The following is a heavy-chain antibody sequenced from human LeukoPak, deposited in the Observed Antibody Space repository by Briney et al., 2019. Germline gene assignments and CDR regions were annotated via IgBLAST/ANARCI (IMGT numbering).Heavy chain of an antibody. CDR2: IYHSGST. Sequence: PSETLSLTCTVSGYSISSGYYWGWIRQPPGKGLEWIGSIYHSGSTYYNPSLKSRVTISVDTSKNQFSLKLSSVTAADTAVYYCAREERTYYDYVWGSYRSHFDYWGQGTLVTVSS. CDR1: GYSISSGYY. CDR3: AREERTYYDYVWGSYRSHFDY. D-gene: IGHD3-16*02. J-gene: IGHJ4*02. V-gene: IGHV4-38-2*02.